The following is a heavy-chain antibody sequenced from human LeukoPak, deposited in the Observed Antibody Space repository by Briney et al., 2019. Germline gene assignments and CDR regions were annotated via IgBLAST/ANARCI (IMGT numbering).Heavy chain of an antibody. J-gene: IGHJ4*02. V-gene: IGHV3-21*01. Sequence: NAGGSLRLPCAASGFTFSSYSMNWVRQAPGKGLEWVSSISSSSSYIYYADSVKGRFTISRDNAKNSLYLQMNSLRAEDTAVYYCARRCCSGGSCYRHFDYWGKGTLVTVSS. CDR2: ISSSSSYI. D-gene: IGHD2-15*01. CDR3: ARRCCSGGSCYRHFDY. CDR1: GFTFSSYS.